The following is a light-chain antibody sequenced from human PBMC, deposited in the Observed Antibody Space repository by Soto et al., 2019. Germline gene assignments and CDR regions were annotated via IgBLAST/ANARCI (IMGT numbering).Light chain of an antibody. V-gene: IGLV1-47*01. J-gene: IGLJ3*02. CDR3: SAWDYSLTGRV. CDR2: END. Sequence: QTVVTQPPSASGTPGQRVTISCSGTRSNVGVNSVSWYQQVPGTAPKLLVYENDQRPSGVPARFSASKSGTSASLAISGLRSEDEADYYCSAWDYSLTGRVFGGGTKLPVL. CDR1: RSNVGVNS.